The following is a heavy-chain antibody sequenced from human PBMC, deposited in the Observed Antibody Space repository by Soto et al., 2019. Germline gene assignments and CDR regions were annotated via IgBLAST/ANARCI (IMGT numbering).Heavy chain of an antibody. CDR1: GFDFRSYG. CDR3: VRDSGWPILNFDS. Sequence: ESGGGVVQPGRSLRLACAASGFDFRSYGIHWVRQAPGRGLEWVAAASYDGRETYYADSAKGRFTVSKEISKNTVFLQMNAMRYEDTALYFCVRDSGWPILNFDSWGQGTLVTVSS. CDR2: ASYDGRET. J-gene: IGHJ4*02. D-gene: IGHD3-10*01. V-gene: IGHV3-30*03.